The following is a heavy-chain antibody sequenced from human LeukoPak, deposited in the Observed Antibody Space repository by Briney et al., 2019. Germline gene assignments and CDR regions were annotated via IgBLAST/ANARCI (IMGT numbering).Heavy chain of an antibody. J-gene: IGHJ3*02. Sequence: GGSLRLSCAASGFTLSSYGMHWVRQAPGKGLERVAFIRYDGSNKYYADSVKGRFTISRDNSKNTLYLQMNSLRAEDTAVYYCAKDNYDFWSGYYLSSGAAFDIWGQGTMVTVSS. CDR1: GFTLSSYG. D-gene: IGHD3-3*01. V-gene: IGHV3-30*02. CDR2: IRYDGSNK. CDR3: AKDNYDFWSGYYLSSGAAFDI.